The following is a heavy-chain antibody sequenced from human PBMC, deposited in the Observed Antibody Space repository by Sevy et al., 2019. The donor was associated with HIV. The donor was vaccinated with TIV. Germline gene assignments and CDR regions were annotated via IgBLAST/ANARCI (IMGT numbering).Heavy chain of an antibody. CDR3: ARGVYYDSSGYCLW. Sequence: GGSLRLSCAASGFSFGDYYMTWIRQAPGKGLEWVSYISPTSVNIYYADSVKGRFTISRDNAKNSLFLQMNSLRAEDTALYYCARGVYYDSSGYCLWWGQGTLVTVSS. CDR1: GFSFGDYY. J-gene: IGHJ1*01. V-gene: IGHV3-11*01. D-gene: IGHD3-22*01. CDR2: ISPTSVNI.